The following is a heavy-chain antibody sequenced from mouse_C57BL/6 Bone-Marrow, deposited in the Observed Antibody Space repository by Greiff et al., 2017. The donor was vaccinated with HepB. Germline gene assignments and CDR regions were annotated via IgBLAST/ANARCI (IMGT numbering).Heavy chain of an antibody. J-gene: IGHJ1*03. D-gene: IGHD1-1*01. CDR2: INYDGSST. Sequence: EVMLVESEGGLVQPGSSMKLSCTASGFTFSDYYMAWVRQVPEKGLEWVANINYDGSSTYYLDSLKSRFIISRDNAKNILYLQMSSLKSEDTATYYCARAYGSSYGYFDVWGTGTTVTVSS. CDR3: ARAYGSSYGYFDV. CDR1: GFTFSDYY. V-gene: IGHV5-16*01.